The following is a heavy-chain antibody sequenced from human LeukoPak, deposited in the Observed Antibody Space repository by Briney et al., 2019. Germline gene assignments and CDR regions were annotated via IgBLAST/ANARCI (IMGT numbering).Heavy chain of an antibody. D-gene: IGHD3-3*01. CDR1: GCTFTRYY. V-gene: IGHV1-2*02. Sequence: ASVKVCRKASGCTFTRYYMHWVRQAPGPRSAWMGWSSTNSGGINSAQNFRGRVTVNRGTYTSTAYRELRRLRCDDTGVYYCARVSVLEWLPNDYWGQGTLVTVSS. J-gene: IGHJ4*02. CDR2: SSTNSGGI. CDR3: ARVSVLEWLPNDY.